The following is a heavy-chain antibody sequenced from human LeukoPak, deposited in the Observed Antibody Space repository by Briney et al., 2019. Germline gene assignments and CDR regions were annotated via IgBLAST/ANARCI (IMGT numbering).Heavy chain of an antibody. D-gene: IGHD3-10*01. CDR1: GFTFSTYS. Sequence: GGSLRLSCVVSGFTFSTYSMNWVRQAPGKGLEWVSYISSSSSTIYYADSVKGRFTISRDNAKNSLYLQMNSLRAEDTAVYYCAREGTMVRGVITDFDYWGQGTLVTVSS. J-gene: IGHJ4*02. V-gene: IGHV3-48*01. CDR2: ISSSSSTI. CDR3: AREGTMVRGVITDFDY.